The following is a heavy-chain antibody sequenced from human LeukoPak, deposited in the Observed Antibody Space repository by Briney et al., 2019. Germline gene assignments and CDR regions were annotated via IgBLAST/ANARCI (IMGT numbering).Heavy chain of an antibody. CDR2: ISAYNGNT. D-gene: IGHD2-21*02. CDR3: ARDRMTYCGGDCYKFEGPYYYYMDV. J-gene: IGHJ6*03. Sequence: GASVRVSCKASGYTFTSYGISWVRQAPGQGLEWMGWISAYNGNTNYAQKLQGRVTMTTDTSTSTAYMELRSLRSDDTAVYYCARDRMTYCGGDCYKFEGPYYYYMDVWGKGTTVTVSS. V-gene: IGHV1-18*01. CDR1: GYTFTSYG.